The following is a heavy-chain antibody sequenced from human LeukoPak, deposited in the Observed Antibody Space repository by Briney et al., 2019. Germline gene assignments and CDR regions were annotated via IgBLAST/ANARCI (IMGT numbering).Heavy chain of an antibody. J-gene: IGHJ4*02. CDR3: AREGGYNQPPGY. V-gene: IGHV4-34*01. Sequence: SETLSLTCAVYGGSLSGYYWSWTRQPPGKGLEWIGEINHSGSTNYNPSLKSRVTISVDTSKNQFSLKLSSVIAADTAVYYCAREGGYNQPPGYWGQGTLVTVSS. CDR2: INHSGST. CDR1: GGSLSGYY. D-gene: IGHD5-24*01.